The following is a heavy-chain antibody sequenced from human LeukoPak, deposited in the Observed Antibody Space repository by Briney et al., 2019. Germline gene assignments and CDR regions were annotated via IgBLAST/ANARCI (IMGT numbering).Heavy chain of an antibody. Sequence: ASVKVSCKASGYTFSDYGIAWVRQAPGQGLEWMGIINPSGGSTSYAQKFQGRVTMTRDMSTSTVYMELSSLRSEDTAVYYCARDEGDYYGSGTHGYWGQGTLVTVSS. CDR1: GYTFSDYG. CDR3: ARDEGDYYGSGTHGY. CDR2: INPSGGST. V-gene: IGHV1-46*01. D-gene: IGHD3-10*01. J-gene: IGHJ4*02.